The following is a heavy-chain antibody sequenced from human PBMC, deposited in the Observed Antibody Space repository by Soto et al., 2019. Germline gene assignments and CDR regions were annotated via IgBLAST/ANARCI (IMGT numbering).Heavy chain of an antibody. CDR2: IYPSGGTT. J-gene: IGHJ4*02. CDR1: GYTLTGYY. Sequence: ASVKVSCKGSGYTLTGYYVHWLRQAPGQGFEWMGVIYPSGGTTSYAQKFQDRVTMTRGTSTSTVYMELSSLRSEDTAVYYCARLATATPPYYFDYWGQGTLVTVSS. V-gene: IGHV1-46*01. CDR3: ARLATATPPYYFDY.